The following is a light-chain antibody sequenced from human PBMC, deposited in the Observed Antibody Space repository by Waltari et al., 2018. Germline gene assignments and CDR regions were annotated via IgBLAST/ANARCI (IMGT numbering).Light chain of an antibody. J-gene: IGLJ2*01. Sequence: SSELTQDPAVSVALGQTVRITCQGDSLRSYYASWYQQKPGQAPVVVIYGKNNRPSGIPDRSSGSSSGNTASLTITGAQAEDEADYYCNSRDSSGNHLVFGGGTKLTVL. V-gene: IGLV3-19*01. CDR3: NSRDSSGNHLV. CDR1: SLRSYY. CDR2: GKN.